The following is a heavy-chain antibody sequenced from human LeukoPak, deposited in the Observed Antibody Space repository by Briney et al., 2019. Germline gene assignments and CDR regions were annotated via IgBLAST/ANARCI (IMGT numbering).Heavy chain of an antibody. J-gene: IGHJ3*02. CDR3: ARVYSYEGDDAFDI. D-gene: IGHD5-18*01. CDR1: GGSISSYY. Sequence: KASETLSLTCTVSGGSISSYYWSWIRQPPGKGLEWIGYIYYSGSTNYNPSLKSRVTISVDTSKNQFSLKLSSVTAADTAVYYCARVYSYEGDDAFDIWGQGTMVTVSS. V-gene: IGHV4-59*01. CDR2: IYYSGST.